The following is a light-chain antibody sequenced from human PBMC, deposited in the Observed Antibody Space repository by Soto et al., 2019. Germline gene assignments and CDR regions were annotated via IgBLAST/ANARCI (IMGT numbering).Light chain of an antibody. V-gene: IGKV3-20*01. CDR1: QSVSSSD. CDR3: QQYGSSRWT. Sequence: EIVLTQSPGILSLSPGERATLSCRASQSVSSSDLAWYQQKPGQALRLLIYGASSRATGIPDRFSGSGSGTDFTLTISRLEPEDFAVYYCQQYGSSRWTFGQGTKVEIK. J-gene: IGKJ1*01. CDR2: GAS.